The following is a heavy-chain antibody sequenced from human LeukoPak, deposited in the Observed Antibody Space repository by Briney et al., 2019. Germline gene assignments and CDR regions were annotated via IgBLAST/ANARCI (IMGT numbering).Heavy chain of an antibody. J-gene: IGHJ5*02. Sequence: GGSLRLSCTASGFTFGDYPMTWVRQAPGKGLEWIGCIRSKGYGGTIEYAASVKGRFTISRDDSKSIAYLQMNSLKTEDTAVYYCTRDLHHYDNIGYYAWGQGTLVTVSS. CDR2: IRSKGYGGTI. V-gene: IGHV3-49*04. CDR3: TRDLHHYDNIGYYA. D-gene: IGHD3-22*01. CDR1: GFTFGDYP.